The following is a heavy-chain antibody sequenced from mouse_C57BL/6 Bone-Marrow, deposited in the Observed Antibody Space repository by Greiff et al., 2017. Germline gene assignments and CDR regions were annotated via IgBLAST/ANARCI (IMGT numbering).Heavy chain of an antibody. CDR3: ARQAYKGFFDY. D-gene: IGHD2-10*01. CDR1: GFTFSDYG. J-gene: IGHJ2*01. Sequence: EVNLVESGGGLVQPGGSLKLSCAASGFTFSDYGMAWVRQAPRKGPEWVAFISNLAYSIYYADTVTGRFTISRENAKNTLYLEMSSLRSEDTAMYYCARQAYKGFFDYWGQGTTLTVSS. CDR2: ISNLAYSI. V-gene: IGHV5-15*01.